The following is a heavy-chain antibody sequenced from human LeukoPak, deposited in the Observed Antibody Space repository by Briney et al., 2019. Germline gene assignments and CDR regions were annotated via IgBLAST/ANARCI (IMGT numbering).Heavy chain of an antibody. CDR3: ARIKSRITIFGVVIIFDY. J-gene: IGHJ4*02. V-gene: IGHV3-7*01. CDR1: GSTFSSYW. CDR2: TKQDGSEK. D-gene: IGHD3-3*01. Sequence: GGSLRLSCAASGSTFSSYWMSWVRQAPGKGLEWVANTKQDGSEKYYVDSVKGRFTISRDNAKNSLYLQMNSLRAEDTAVYYCARIKSRITIFGVVIIFDYWGQGTLVTVSS.